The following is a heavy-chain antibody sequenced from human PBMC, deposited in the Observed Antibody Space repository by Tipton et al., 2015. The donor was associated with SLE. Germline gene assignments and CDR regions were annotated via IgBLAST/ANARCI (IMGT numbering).Heavy chain of an antibody. CDR2: IYYSGST. D-gene: IGHD6-13*01. J-gene: IGHJ5*02. Sequence: TLSLTCTVSGGSIYSHYWSWIREPPGKGLEWIGYIYYSGSTNYNPSLKSRVTISVDTSKNQFSLKLSSVTAADTAVYYCASPKQQLVPGWFDPWGQGTLVTVSS. V-gene: IGHV4-59*11. CDR1: GGSIYSHY. CDR3: ASPKQQLVPGWFDP.